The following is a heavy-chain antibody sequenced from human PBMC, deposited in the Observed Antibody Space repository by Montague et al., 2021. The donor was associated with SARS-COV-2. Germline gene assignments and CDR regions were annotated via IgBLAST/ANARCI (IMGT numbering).Heavy chain of an antibody. V-gene: IGHV4-59*01. CDR3: ARDNYGDWGYYCLDV. J-gene: IGHJ6*02. CDR2: IYYTGST. Sequence: SETLSLTCTVSGGSIGTYYWNWIRQSPGKGLEWLGYIYYTGSTKYSPSLKSRVTISMDTSRDQLSLRLKSVTAADTAAYYCARDNYGDWGYYCLDVWGQGTTVIVSS. CDR1: GGSIGTYY. D-gene: IGHD4-17*01.